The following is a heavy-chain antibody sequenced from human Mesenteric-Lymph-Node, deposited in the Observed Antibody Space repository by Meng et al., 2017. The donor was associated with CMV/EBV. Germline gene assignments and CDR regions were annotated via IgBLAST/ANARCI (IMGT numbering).Heavy chain of an antibody. Sequence: GESLKISCAASGFTFSSYAMHWVRQAPGKGLEWVAVISYDGSNKYYADSVKGRFTISRDNSRNTLYLQMNSLSAEDTAVYYCAKCRPGSSSHFDYWGQGTLVTVSS. CDR1: GFTFSSYA. D-gene: IGHD6-6*01. CDR2: ISYDGSNK. CDR3: AKCRPGSSSHFDY. J-gene: IGHJ4*02. V-gene: IGHV3-30*04.